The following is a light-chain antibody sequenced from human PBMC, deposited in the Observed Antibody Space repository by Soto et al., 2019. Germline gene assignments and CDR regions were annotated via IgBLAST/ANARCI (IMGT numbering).Light chain of an antibody. CDR1: QSVSSSY. Sequence: EIVMTQSPATLSLSPGERATLSCRASQSVSSSYLSWYQQKPGQAPRLLIYGASTRAPGIPARFSGSGCGTDFTLTISSLQPEDLAVYYCQQDYSLLAFGGGTKVEIK. CDR3: QQDYSLLA. J-gene: IGKJ4*01. V-gene: IGKV3D-7*01. CDR2: GAS.